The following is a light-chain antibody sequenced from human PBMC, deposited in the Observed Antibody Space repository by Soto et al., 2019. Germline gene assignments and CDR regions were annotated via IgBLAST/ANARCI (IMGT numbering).Light chain of an antibody. Sequence: LKNLVSGNRSHRESIPIFCTENSSDVELYNYVSWYRHLPGKAPELIIYDVSNRPSGVSNRFSGSKSANTASLTISGLQAEDEADYYCNSHTSSGTYVFGTGTKVTVL. J-gene: IGLJ1*01. CDR1: SSDVELYNY. CDR3: NSHTSSGTYV. CDR2: DVS. V-gene: IGLV2-14*03.